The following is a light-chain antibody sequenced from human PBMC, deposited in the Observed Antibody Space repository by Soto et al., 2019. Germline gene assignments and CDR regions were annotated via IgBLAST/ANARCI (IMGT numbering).Light chain of an antibody. J-gene: IGLJ3*02. CDR1: SSDVGGYNY. V-gene: IGLV2-14*01. CDR2: EVS. Sequence: QSVLTQPASVSGSPGQSITISCTGTSSDVGGYNYVSWYQHHPGKAPKVIIYEVSNRPSGVSSRFSGSKSGNTASLTISGLQAEDEADYFCSSYTSSSTLVFGGGTKVTVL. CDR3: SSYTSSSTLV.